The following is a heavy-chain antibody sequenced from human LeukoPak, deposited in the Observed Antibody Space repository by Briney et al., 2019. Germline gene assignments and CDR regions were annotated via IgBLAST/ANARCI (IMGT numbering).Heavy chain of an antibody. Sequence: KSSETLSLTCTVSGYSISSGYYWGWIRQPPGKGLEWIGEINHSGSTNYNPSLKSRVTISVDTSKNQFSLKLSSVTAADTAVYYCARSYGSGSGYYYYGMDVWGQGTTVTVSS. CDR1: GYSISSGYY. V-gene: IGHV4-38-2*02. CDR2: INHSGST. D-gene: IGHD3-10*01. J-gene: IGHJ6*02. CDR3: ARSYGSGSGYYYYGMDV.